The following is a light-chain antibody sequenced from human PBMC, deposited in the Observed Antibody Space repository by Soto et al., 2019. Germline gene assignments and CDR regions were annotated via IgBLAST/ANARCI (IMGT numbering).Light chain of an antibody. V-gene: IGLV2-14*01. CDR1: SSDVGGYHY. CDR2: DVS. J-gene: IGLJ2*01. CDR3: SSYTGSSTYVV. Sequence: QSALTQPASVSGSPGQSITISCTGTSSDVGGYHYVSWYQQHPGKAPTLKIYDVSNRPSGVSNRFSGSNSANTSSLTISGLQAEDEAYCCCSSYTGSSTYVVFGGGTKPTVL.